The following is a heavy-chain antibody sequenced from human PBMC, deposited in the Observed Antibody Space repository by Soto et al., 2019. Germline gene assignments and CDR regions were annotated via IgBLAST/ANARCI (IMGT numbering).Heavy chain of an antibody. CDR1: GFTFSNHA. V-gene: IGHV3-23*01. CDR3: AKAIVAAADNYFHYGMDV. CDR2: ITASGGYT. Sequence: GGSLRLSCAASGFTFSNHAMSWVRQAPGKGLEWVSGITASGGYTGHAGSVKGRFTVSRDKSKNTLYLQMNSLRGEDTAVYYCAKAIVAAADNYFHYGMDVWGQGTTVTVSS. D-gene: IGHD6-25*01. J-gene: IGHJ6*02.